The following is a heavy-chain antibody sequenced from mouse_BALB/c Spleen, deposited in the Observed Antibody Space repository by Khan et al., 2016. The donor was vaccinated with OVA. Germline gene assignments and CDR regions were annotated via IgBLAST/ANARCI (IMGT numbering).Heavy chain of an antibody. CDR3: TRDRSDY. V-gene: IGHV1-7*01. J-gene: IGHJ2*01. Sequence: VQLQESGAELAKPGASVKMSCKASGYTFTTYWMHWVKQRPGQGLEWIGYINPTPGYTDYNERFKDKATLSADKSSSTAYMQLSSLTSEDSAVYYCTRDRSDYWGQGTTLTVSS. CDR2: INPTPGYT. CDR1: GYTFTTYW.